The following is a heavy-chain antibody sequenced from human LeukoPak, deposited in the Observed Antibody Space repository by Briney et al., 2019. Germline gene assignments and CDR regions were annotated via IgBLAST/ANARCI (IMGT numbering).Heavy chain of an antibody. J-gene: IGHJ4*02. CDR3: AQGRLGYSYGAFDH. Sequence: PGGSLRLSCAASGFTFSNYAMSWVRQAPGKRLEWVSVISGSGGSTNFADSVKGRFTSSRDNSKNTLYLQMHSLRVEDTAVYYCAQGRLGYSYGAFDHWGQGTLVTVSS. CDR2: ISGSGGST. V-gene: IGHV3-23*01. CDR1: GFTFSNYA. D-gene: IGHD5-18*01.